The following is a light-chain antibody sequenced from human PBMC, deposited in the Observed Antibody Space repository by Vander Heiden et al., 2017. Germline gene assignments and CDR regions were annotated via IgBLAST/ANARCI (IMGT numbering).Light chain of an antibody. Sequence: QSALTQPASVSGSPGQSITISCSGTTSDVGGYNYVPWYQQHPGKAPKLMICDVNNRPSGVSNRFSGSKSGNTASLTISGLQAEDEADYYCSSYTSTSTLVFGGGTKLTVL. CDR1: TSDVGGYNY. CDR3: SSYTSTSTLV. J-gene: IGLJ3*02. CDR2: DVN. V-gene: IGLV2-14*03.